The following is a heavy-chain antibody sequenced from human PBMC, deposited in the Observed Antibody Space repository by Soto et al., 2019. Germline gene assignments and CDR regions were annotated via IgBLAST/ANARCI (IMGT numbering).Heavy chain of an antibody. D-gene: IGHD3-22*01. J-gene: IGHJ4*02. CDR2: IYYSGST. Sequence: SEPLSLTCTVSGGSISSSSYYWGWIRQPPGKGLEWIGSIYYSGSTYYNPSLKSRVTISVDTSKNQFSLKLSSVTAADTAVYYCARIDYYDSSGYYSYLDYWGQGTLVTVSS. V-gene: IGHV4-39*01. CDR1: GGSISSSSYY. CDR3: ARIDYYDSSGYYSYLDY.